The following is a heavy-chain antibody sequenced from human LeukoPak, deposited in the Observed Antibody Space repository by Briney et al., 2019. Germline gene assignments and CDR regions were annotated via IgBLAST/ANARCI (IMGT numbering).Heavy chain of an antibody. J-gene: IGHJ4*02. CDR1: GFTFSNYW. D-gene: IGHD6-19*01. CDR2: INGAGSTT. CDR3: AKVKKQWLEAFDY. Sequence: QPGGSLRLSCAASGFTFSNYWMHWVRQAPGKGLVWVSRINGAGSTTTHADSVKGRFTISRDNAKDTLYLQMNSLRADDTSVYYCAKVKKQWLEAFDYWGQGTLVTVSS. V-gene: IGHV3-74*01.